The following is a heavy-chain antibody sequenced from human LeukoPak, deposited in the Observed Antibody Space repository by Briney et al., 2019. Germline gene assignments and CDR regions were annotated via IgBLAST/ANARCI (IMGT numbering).Heavy chain of an antibody. CDR1: GFSFRSYA. Sequence: GGSLRLSCAASGFSFRSYAMSWVRLAPGKGLEWVSAISGSGGSTYYADSVKGRFTISRDNSKNTLYLQMNSLRAEDTAVYYCAKASGSYQSTPHAFDIWGQGTMVTVSS. J-gene: IGHJ3*02. CDR3: AKASGSYQSTPHAFDI. CDR2: ISGSGGST. V-gene: IGHV3-23*01. D-gene: IGHD1-26*01.